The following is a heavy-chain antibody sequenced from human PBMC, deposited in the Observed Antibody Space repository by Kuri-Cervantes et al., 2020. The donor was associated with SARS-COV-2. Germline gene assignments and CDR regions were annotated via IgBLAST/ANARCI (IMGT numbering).Heavy chain of an antibody. Sequence: SQTLSLTCAVYGGSFSGYQWSWIRQTPGKGLEWIGYIYHSGSTYYNPSLKSRVTISVDRSKNQFSLKLSSVTAADTAVYYCASRNDDFWSGPPYYYYYMDVWGKGTTVTVSS. CDR2: IYHSGST. D-gene: IGHD3-3*01. CDR1: GGSFSGYQ. J-gene: IGHJ6*03. CDR3: ASRNDDFWSGPPYYYYYMDV. V-gene: IGHV4-34*01.